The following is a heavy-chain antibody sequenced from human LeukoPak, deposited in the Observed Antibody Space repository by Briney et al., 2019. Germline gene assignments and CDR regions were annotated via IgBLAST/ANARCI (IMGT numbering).Heavy chain of an antibody. CDR1: GFNLTDYW. Sequence: GGSLRLSCAASGFNLTDYWMSWVRQSTGKGLEWVSAITNWNGGSTGYADSVRGRFTISRDNAKNSLYLQMNSLRAEDTALYYCARCSRSSTDCYSAFDIWGQGTMVTVSS. V-gene: IGHV3-20*04. J-gene: IGHJ3*02. D-gene: IGHD2-2*02. CDR2: ITNWNGGST. CDR3: ARCSRSSTDCYSAFDI.